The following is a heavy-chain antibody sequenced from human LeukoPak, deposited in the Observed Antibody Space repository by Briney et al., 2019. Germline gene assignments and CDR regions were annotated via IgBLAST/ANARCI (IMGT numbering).Heavy chain of an antibody. CDR2: IIPIFGTA. D-gene: IGHD2-15*01. Sequence: SVLISCKASGGTFSSYAISWVRQAAGRGLEWMGGIIPIFGTANYADKFEGRGTITADESTNTAYKVLMSRRSDDNTAYYCAGELDGSCWAFDIWGQGTTVTVSS. V-gene: IGHV1-69*13. J-gene: IGHJ3*02. CDR1: GGTFSSYA. CDR3: AGELDGSCWAFDI.